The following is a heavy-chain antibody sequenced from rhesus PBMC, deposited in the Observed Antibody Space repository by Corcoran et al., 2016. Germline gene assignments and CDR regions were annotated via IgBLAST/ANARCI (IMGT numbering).Heavy chain of an antibody. J-gene: IGHJ4*01. CDR2: SYGGSGST. CDR1: GGSISSSNW. Sequence: QVQLQESGPGLVKPSETLSLTCAVSGGSISSSNWWSWIRQSPGKVLEWIGYSYGGSGSTRSNPPLKRRVTISTDASKNQFSLKLSSVTAADTAVYYCARLGTTVATTDYWGQGVLVTVSS. D-gene: IGHD4-29*01. CDR3: ARLGTTVATTDY. V-gene: IGHV4-65*01.